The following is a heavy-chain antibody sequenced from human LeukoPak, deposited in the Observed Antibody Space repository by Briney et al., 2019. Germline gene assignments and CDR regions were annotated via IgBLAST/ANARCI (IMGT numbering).Heavy chain of an antibody. Sequence: PSETLSLTCTVSGGSISSSSYYWGWIRQPPGKGLEWIGSIYYSGSTYYNPSLKSRVTISVDTSKNQFSLKLSSVTAADTAVYYCARFVRDYVWGSYRREYYYYYMDVWGKGTTVTVSS. CDR1: GGSISSSSYY. CDR3: ARFVRDYVWGSYRREYYYYYMDV. J-gene: IGHJ6*03. V-gene: IGHV4-39*01. CDR2: IYYSGST. D-gene: IGHD3-16*02.